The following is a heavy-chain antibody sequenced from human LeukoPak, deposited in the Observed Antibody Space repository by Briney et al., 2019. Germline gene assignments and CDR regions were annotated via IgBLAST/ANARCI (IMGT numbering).Heavy chain of an antibody. CDR1: RFTFSGYW. D-gene: IGHD1-26*01. Sequence: PGGPLRLSCAASRFTFSGYWMHWVRQVPGKGLVWVSRISSDGSSTSYAGSVRGRFTISRDNAKNTLYLQMNSLRAEDTAVYYCARGGSYTAGAFDIWGQGTLVTVSS. CDR2: ISSDGSST. V-gene: IGHV3-74*01. J-gene: IGHJ3*02. CDR3: ARGGSYTAGAFDI.